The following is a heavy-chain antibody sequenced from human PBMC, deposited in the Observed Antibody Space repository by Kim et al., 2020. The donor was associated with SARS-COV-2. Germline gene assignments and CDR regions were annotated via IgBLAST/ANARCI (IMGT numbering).Heavy chain of an antibody. V-gene: IGHV3-21*01. CDR2: MTGYVSTL. Sequence: GGSLRLSCTASCFNFNSVDINWVRQAPGNGLAWVASMTGYVSTLYYADSGRGRFTMSRDHAKNSLYLQLDSLRVEDTAVYYCTSDLYIPSGRFYFNYYWGQSTRVTVSS. CDR1: CFNFNSVD. J-gene: IGHJ4*02. D-gene: IGHD3-10*01. CDR3: TSDLYIPSGRFYFNYY.